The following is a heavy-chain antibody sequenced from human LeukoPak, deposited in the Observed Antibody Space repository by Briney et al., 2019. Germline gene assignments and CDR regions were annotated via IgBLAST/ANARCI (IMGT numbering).Heavy chain of an antibody. D-gene: IGHD7-27*01. CDR3: AILGSDFDY. Sequence: EGSLRLSCAASGFTFSSYAMHWVRQAPGKGLEWVAVISYDGSNTYYGDSVKGRFTISRDNSKNTLYLQMNSLRAEDTAVYYCAILGSDFDYWGQATLVTVSS. CDR1: GFTFSSYA. J-gene: IGHJ4*02. CDR2: ISYDGSNT. V-gene: IGHV3-30-3*01.